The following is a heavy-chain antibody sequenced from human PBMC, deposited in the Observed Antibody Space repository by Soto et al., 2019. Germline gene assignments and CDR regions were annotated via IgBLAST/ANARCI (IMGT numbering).Heavy chain of an antibody. D-gene: IGHD6-6*01. CDR2: IKQDGNGG. J-gene: IGHJ4*02. Sequence: EVQLVESGGGLVQPGGSLRRSCGGSGFTLNRYWMGWVRQAPREGPEWLANIKQDGNGGYYVDSVKGRFTISRDNVENSLFLQMNSLRAEDTAVYYCTRTISALPGDEYWGQGTLVTVSS. V-gene: IGHV3-7*01. CDR3: TRTISALPGDEY. CDR1: GFTLNRYW.